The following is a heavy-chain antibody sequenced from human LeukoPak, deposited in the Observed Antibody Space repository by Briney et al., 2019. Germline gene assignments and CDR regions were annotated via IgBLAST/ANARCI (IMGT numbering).Heavy chain of an antibody. V-gene: IGHV4-39*07. CDR2: IYTSGST. CDR1: GGSISSSSYY. J-gene: IGHJ4*02. Sequence: SETLSLTCTVSGGSISSSSYYWGWIRQPPGKGLEWIGSIYTSGSTNYNPSLKSRVTISVDTSKNQFSLKLTSVTAADTAVYYCARVSQIGVDFWGQGTLVTVSS. CDR3: ARVSQIGVDF.